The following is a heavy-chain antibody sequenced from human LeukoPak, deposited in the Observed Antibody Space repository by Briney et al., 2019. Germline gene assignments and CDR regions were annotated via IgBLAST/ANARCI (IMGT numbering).Heavy chain of an antibody. CDR3: TTAWYYYDSSGYYYGVY. D-gene: IGHD3-22*01. V-gene: IGHV3-15*07. CDR2: IKSKTDGGTT. Sequence: GGSLRLSCAASGFTFSNAWMNWVRQAPGKGPEWVGRIKSKTDGGTTDYAAPVKGRFTISRDDSKNTLYLQMNSLKTEDTAVYYCTTAWYYYDSSGYYYGVYWGQGTLVTVSS. CDR1: GFTFSNAW. J-gene: IGHJ4*02.